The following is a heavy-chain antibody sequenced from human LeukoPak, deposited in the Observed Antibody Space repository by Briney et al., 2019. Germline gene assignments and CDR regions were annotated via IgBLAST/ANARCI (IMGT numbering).Heavy chain of an antibody. Sequence: SQTLSLTCAVYGGSFSGYYWSWIRQPPGKGLEWIGEINHSGSTNYNPSLKSRVTISVDTSKNQFSLKLSSVTAADTAVYYCARGSKLNYYDSSGYYFPFDYWGQGTLVTVSP. V-gene: IGHV4-34*01. J-gene: IGHJ4*02. CDR3: ARGSKLNYYDSSGYYFPFDY. D-gene: IGHD3-22*01. CDR2: INHSGST. CDR1: GGSFSGYY.